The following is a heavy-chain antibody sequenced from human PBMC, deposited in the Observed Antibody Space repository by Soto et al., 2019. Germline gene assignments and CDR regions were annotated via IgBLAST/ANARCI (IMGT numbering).Heavy chain of an antibody. Sequence: PGGSLRLSCAASGFTFSSYWKSWVRQAPGKGLEWVANIKQDGSEKYYVDSVKGRFTISRDNAKNSLYLQMNSLRAEDTAVYYCARQVGYYDFWSGFWGQGTMVTVSS. CDR1: GFTFSSYW. D-gene: IGHD3-3*01. V-gene: IGHV3-7*01. CDR2: IKQDGSEK. CDR3: ARQVGYYDFWSGF. J-gene: IGHJ3*01.